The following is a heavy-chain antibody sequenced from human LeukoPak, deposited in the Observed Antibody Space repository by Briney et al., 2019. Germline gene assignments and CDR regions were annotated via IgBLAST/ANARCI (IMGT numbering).Heavy chain of an antibody. D-gene: IGHD4-17*01. CDR3: ARDRSLVDGDYGVWFDA. V-gene: IGHV3-48*04. J-gene: IGHJ5*02. CDR1: GFILSTYT. CDR2: SSSTSTTK. Sequence: GGSLGLSCTASGFILSTYTMNWVRQAPGKGLEWVSYSSSTSTTKYYADSVKGRFTISRDNSKNSLDLQMNRLTAEDTAVYYCARDRSLVDGDYGVWFDAWGQGSLVTVSS.